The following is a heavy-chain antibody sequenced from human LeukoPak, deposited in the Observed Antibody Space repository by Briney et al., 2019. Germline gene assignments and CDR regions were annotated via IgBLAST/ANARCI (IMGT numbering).Heavy chain of an antibody. Sequence: SETLFLTCTVSGYSISSGYYWGWIRQPPGKGLEWIGSIYHSGSTYYNPSLKSRVTISVDTSKNQFSLKLSSVTAADTAVYYCAREVLTLNWFDPWGQGTLVTVSS. CDR2: IYHSGST. CDR3: AREVLTLNWFDP. J-gene: IGHJ5*02. D-gene: IGHD3-9*01. V-gene: IGHV4-38-2*02. CDR1: GYSISSGYY.